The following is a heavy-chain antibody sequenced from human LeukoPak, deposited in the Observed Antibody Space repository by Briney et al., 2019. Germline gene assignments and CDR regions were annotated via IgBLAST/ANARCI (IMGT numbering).Heavy chain of an antibody. D-gene: IGHD6-13*01. CDR1: GFTFSSYE. J-gene: IGHJ4*02. CDR3: TTGLSSNRDKLCYY. V-gene: IGHV3-48*03. Sequence: PGGSLRLSCAASGFTFSSYEMNWVRQAPGKGLEWVSFISNDGDTITYVDSVKGRFTISRDNAKNSLYLQMNSLRAEDTAVYYCTTGLSSNRDKLCYYWGQGTLVTVSS. CDR2: ISNDGDTI.